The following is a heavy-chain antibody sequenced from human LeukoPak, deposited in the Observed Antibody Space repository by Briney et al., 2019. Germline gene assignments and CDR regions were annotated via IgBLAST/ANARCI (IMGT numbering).Heavy chain of an antibody. Sequence: PGGPLRLSCAASGFTFSSYAMHWVRQAPGKGLEWVAVMSYDGSNKYYADSVKGRFTISRDNSKNTLYLQMNSLRAEDTAVYYCARALVGYNYYYYYGMDVWGQGTTVTVSS. D-gene: IGHD5-24*01. J-gene: IGHJ6*02. CDR3: ARALVGYNYYYYYGMDV. V-gene: IGHV3-30*14. CDR1: GFTFSSYA. CDR2: MSYDGSNK.